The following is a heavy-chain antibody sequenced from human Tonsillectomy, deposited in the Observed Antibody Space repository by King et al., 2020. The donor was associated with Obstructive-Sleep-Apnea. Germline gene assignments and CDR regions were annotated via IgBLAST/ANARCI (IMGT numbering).Heavy chain of an antibody. CDR1: GGSISSSSFY. J-gene: IGHJ4*02. Sequence: LQLQESGPGLVKPSETLSLTCTVSGGSISSSSFYWDWIRQPPGKGLEWIGSIYSSGSTYYNPSLNSRVTISVDTSNNQFSLRLTSVTAADTAVYFCARGERGNSDFDWFLYPSYYFDYWGRGTLVTVSS. V-gene: IGHV4-39*07. D-gene: IGHD3-9*01. CDR2: IYSSGST. CDR3: ARGERGNSDFDWFLYPSYYFDY.